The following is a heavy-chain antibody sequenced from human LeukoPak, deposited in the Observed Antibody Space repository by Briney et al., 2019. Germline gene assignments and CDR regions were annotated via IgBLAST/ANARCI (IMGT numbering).Heavy chain of an antibody. CDR1: GGSINNGGYY. J-gene: IGHJ2*01. CDR3: ARDLGLGYFDL. Sequence: SETLSLTCTVSGGSINNGGYYWSWIRQHPGKGLEWIGYIYYSGSSYYNPSLRSRVTISVDTSKNHFSLKLSSVTAADTAVYYCARDLGLGYFDLWGRGTLVTVSS. CDR2: IYYSGSS. V-gene: IGHV4-31*03. D-gene: IGHD1-26*01.